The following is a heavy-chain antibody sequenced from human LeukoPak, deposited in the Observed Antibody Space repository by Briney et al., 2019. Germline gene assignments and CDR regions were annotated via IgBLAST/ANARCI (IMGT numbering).Heavy chain of an antibody. CDR1: GGSISNSSYY. D-gene: IGHD4-17*01. J-gene: IGHJ6*02. V-gene: IGHV4-39*07. CDR2: IYYRGST. Sequence: PSETLSLTCTVSGGSISNSSYYWGWTRQPPGKGLGWIGTIYYRGSTYYNPSLKSRVTTSVDMSKNQFSLKLSSVTAADTAVYYCARTRTDRYYYYGMDVWGQGTTVTVSS. CDR3: ARTRTDRYYYYGMDV.